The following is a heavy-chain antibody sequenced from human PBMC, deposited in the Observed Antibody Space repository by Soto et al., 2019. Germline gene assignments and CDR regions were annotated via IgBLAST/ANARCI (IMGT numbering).Heavy chain of an antibody. J-gene: IGHJ4*02. V-gene: IGHV3-74*01. D-gene: IGHD5-12*01. CDR3: VRVPTGGYAFSLDDY. Sequence: EVQLVESGGGLVQPGGSLRLSCASSGFTFSSYWMHWVRQAPGKGLVWVSRINSDGSSTTYADSVKGRFTISRDNAKNTLYLQMNSLRAEDTAVYYCVRVPTGGYAFSLDDYWGQGTLFTVSS. CDR1: GFTFSSYW. CDR2: INSDGSST.